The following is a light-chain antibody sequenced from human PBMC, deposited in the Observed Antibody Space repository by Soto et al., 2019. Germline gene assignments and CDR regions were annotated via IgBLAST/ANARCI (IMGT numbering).Light chain of an antibody. Sequence: VVMTHSPLPLPVTLVHPASISFIASRRLVYSDGNTSLNWFQQRPGQSPRRLIFEVSNRDSGVKSRFSGSGSRTEFTLTITDMQPEDVATYYCKQADTLQITFGQGTQLEIK. V-gene: IGKV2-30*01. CDR3: KQADTLQIT. CDR2: EVS. CDR1: RRLVYSDGNTS. J-gene: IGKJ5*01.